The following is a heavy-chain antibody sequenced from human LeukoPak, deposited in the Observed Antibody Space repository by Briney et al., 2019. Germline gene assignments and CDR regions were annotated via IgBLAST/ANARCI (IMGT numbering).Heavy chain of an antibody. Sequence: SVKVSCKASGGTFSNYAISWVRQAPGQGLEWMGGIVPIFDTADYAQKFQGRLTITADDSTSTAYMELSSLRAEDTAVYYCAREGNYSGYDYYFDYWGQGILVTVSS. CDR1: GGTFSNYA. D-gene: IGHD5-12*01. CDR2: IVPIFDTA. J-gene: IGHJ4*02. CDR3: AREGNYSGYDYYFDY. V-gene: IGHV1-69*13.